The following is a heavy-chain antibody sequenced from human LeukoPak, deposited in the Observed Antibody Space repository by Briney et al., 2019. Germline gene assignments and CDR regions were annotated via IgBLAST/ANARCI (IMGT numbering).Heavy chain of an antibody. CDR1: GFTFSSYA. CDR3: AKDAFDI. CDR2: ISYDGSNK. Sequence: GGSLRLSCAASGFTFSSYAMHWVRQAPGKGLEWVAVISYDGSNKYYADSVKGRFTISRDNSKNTLYLQMNSLRAEDTAVYYCAKDAFDIWGQGTMVTVSS. V-gene: IGHV3-30-3*01. J-gene: IGHJ3*02.